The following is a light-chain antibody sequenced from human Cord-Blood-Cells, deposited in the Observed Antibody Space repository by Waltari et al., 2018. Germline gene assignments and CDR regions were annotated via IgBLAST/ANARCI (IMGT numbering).Light chain of an antibody. CDR1: SWSVGSYNL. Sequence: QSALTQPAPVSGFPGPSITISCTGTSWSVGSYNLFSWYQQHPGKAPKLMIYEGSKRPSGVSNRFSGSKSGNTASLTISGLQAEDEADYYCCSYAGSSTEVFGTGTKVTVL. J-gene: IGLJ1*01. CDR2: EGS. CDR3: CSYAGSSTEV. V-gene: IGLV2-23*01.